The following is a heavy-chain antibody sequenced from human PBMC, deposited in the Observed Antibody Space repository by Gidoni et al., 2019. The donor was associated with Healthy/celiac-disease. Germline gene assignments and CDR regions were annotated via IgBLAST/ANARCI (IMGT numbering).Heavy chain of an antibody. J-gene: IGHJ4*02. CDR3: ARAKVYSYARTSYFDY. D-gene: IGHD5-18*01. CDR2: ISSSGSTI. CDR1: GFTFIDYY. V-gene: IGHV3-11*01. Sequence: QVQLVESGGGLVKPGGSLRLSCAASGFTFIDYYMSWIRQAPGKGLEWVSSISSSGSTIYYADSVKGRFTISRDNAKNSLYLQMNSLRAEDTAVYYCARAKVYSYARTSYFDYWGQGTLVTVSS.